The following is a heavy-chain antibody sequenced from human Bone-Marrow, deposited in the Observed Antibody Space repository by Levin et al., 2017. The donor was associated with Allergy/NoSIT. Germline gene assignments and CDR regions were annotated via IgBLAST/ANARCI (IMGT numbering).Heavy chain of an antibody. V-gene: IGHV3-74*01. CDR1: GFTFSRYW. CDR2: TNEDENIK. Sequence: GGSLRLSCAASGFTFSRYWMHWVRQAPRKGLEWVSRTNEDENIKNYADSVKDRFTISRDNVKNTLYLQMNSLRAEDTAVYYCSRDLLGADDYWGQGTLVTVSS. D-gene: IGHD4-17*01. CDR3: SRDLLGADDY. J-gene: IGHJ4*02.